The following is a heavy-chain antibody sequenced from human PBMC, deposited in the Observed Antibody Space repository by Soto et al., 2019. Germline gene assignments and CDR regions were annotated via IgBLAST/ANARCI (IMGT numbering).Heavy chain of an antibody. Sequence: EVQLVESGGGLVKPGESLRLSCVASGFTFSDSAMNWVRQAPGKGLEWVSSITHSSSSISYADSVKGRFTISRDNAQKSLYLEMNSLRAEDTAVYYCARGGGSFSYWGQGTLVTVSS. CDR1: GFTFSDSA. CDR2: ITHSSSSI. D-gene: IGHD1-26*01. V-gene: IGHV3-21*01. CDR3: ARGGGSFSY. J-gene: IGHJ4*02.